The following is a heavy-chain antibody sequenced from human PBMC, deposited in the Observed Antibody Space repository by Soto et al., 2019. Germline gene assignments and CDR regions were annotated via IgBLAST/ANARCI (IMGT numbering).Heavy chain of an antibody. J-gene: IGHJ6*03. D-gene: IGHD6-13*01. CDR1: GGSISSSY. CDR3: ARAGSSRWYYHYYYYMDV. CDR2: IYYSGST. Sequence: QVQLQESGPGLVKPSETLSLTCTVSGGSISSSYWSWIRQPPGKGLEWIGYIYYSGSTNYYPSLKSLVTITVDKSKNQLSLKLSSVTAADTAVYYCARAGSSRWYYHYYYYMDVWGKGTTVTVSS. V-gene: IGHV4-59*01.